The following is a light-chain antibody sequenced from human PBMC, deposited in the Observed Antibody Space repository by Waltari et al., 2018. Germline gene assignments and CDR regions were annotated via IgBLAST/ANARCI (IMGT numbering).Light chain of an antibody. CDR2: ASS. CDR3: QKNEALPAT. V-gene: IGKV3-20*01. CDR1: QSIGKY. Sequence: EIVLTQSPATLSLSPGERATLPCRASQSIGKYLIWYQQKPGQAPRLLIYASSIRATGIPDRFSGSGCGTDFSLTISSLEPEDFAVYYCQKNEALPATFGQGTKVEIK. J-gene: IGKJ1*01.